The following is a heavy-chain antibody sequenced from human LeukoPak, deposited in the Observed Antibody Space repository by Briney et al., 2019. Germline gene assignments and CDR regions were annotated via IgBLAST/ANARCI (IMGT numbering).Heavy chain of an antibody. J-gene: IGHJ6*02. V-gene: IGHV1-46*01. Sequence: GASVKVSCKASGYTFTSYYMHWVRQAPGQGLEWMGIVNPSGGSTSYAQKFQGRVTMTRDTSTSTVYMELSSLRSEDTAVYYCAREPSLDCSSTSCYAGALDYYYYGMDVWGQGTTVTVSS. CDR2: VNPSGGST. CDR1: GYTFTSYY. CDR3: AREPSLDCSSTSCYAGALDYYYYGMDV. D-gene: IGHD2-2*01.